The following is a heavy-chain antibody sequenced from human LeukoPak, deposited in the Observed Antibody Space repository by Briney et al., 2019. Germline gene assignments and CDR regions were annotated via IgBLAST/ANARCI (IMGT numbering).Heavy chain of an antibody. Sequence: GASVKVSCKASGGTFSSYAISWVRQAPGQGLEWMGGIIPIFGTANYAQKFQGRVTITADESTSTAYMELSSLRSEDTAMYYCARDGYSYGSVGDAFDVWGQGTMVTVSS. J-gene: IGHJ3*01. CDR3: ARDGYSYGSVGDAFDV. CDR1: GGTFSSYA. D-gene: IGHD5-18*01. V-gene: IGHV1-69*13. CDR2: IIPIFGTA.